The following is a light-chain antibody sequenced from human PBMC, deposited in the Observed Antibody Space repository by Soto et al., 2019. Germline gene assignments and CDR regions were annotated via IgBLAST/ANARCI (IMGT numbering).Light chain of an antibody. V-gene: IGKV1-27*01. CDR3: QKYNSAPLT. CDR1: QAISIY. CDR2: AAS. Sequence: DIQMTQSPSSLSASVGDRVTITCRASQAISIYLAWFQQKPGKVPKLLIYAASTLQSGVPSRFSGSGSGTDFTLTISSLQPEDVATYYCQKYNSAPLTFGGGTKVEMK. J-gene: IGKJ4*01.